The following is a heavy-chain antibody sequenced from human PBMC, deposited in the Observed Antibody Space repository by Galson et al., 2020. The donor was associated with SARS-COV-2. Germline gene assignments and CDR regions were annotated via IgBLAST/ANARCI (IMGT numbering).Heavy chain of an antibody. CDR2: ISWNSGSI. CDR1: GFTFDDYA. D-gene: IGHD3-16*01. CDR3: AKGIIRDSPGGDY. Sequence: GGSLRLSCAASGFTFDDYAMHWVRQAPGKGLEWVSGISWNSGSIGYADSVKGRFTISRDNAKNSLYLQMNSLRAEDTALYYCAKGIIRDSPGGDYWGQGTLVTVSS. J-gene: IGHJ4*02. V-gene: IGHV3-9*01.